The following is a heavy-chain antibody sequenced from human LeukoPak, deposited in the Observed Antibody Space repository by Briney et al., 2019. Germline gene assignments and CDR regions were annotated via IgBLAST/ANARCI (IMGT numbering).Heavy chain of an antibody. CDR1: GFTFSAYW. CDR3: ATSGGY. D-gene: IGHD3-16*01. CDR2: IKGDGSET. Sequence: GGSLRLSCAASGFTFSAYWMKWVRQAPGKGLVWVATIKGDGSETHYETSVKGRFTISRDNAKRSLYLQMTGLSVEDTAMYYCATSGGYWGQGTLVTVSS. J-gene: IGHJ4*02. V-gene: IGHV3-7*01.